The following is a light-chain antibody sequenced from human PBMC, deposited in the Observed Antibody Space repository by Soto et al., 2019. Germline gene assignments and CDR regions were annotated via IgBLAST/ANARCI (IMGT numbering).Light chain of an antibody. CDR1: QSISSW. Sequence: DIQMTQSPSTLSASVGDRVTITCRASQSISSWLAWYQQKPGKAPNLLIYDGSSLESGVPSRFSGSGSGTEFTLTISSLQPDDFATYYCQQYNSYSATFGQGTKVDIK. J-gene: IGKJ1*01. CDR3: QQYNSYSAT. V-gene: IGKV1-5*01. CDR2: DGS.